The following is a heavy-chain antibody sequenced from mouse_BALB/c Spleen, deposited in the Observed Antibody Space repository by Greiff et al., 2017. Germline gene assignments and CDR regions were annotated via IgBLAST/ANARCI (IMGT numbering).Heavy chain of an antibody. Sequence: VQLQESGAELMKPGASVKISCKATGYTFSSYWIEWVKQRPGLGLEWIGEILPGSGSTNYNEKFKGKATFTADTSSNTAYMQLSSLTSEDSAVYYCARGCLLYAMDYWGQGTSVTVSS. J-gene: IGHJ4*01. D-gene: IGHD2-3*01. CDR1: GYTFSSYW. CDR2: ILPGSGST. CDR3: ARGCLLYAMDY. V-gene: IGHV1-9*01.